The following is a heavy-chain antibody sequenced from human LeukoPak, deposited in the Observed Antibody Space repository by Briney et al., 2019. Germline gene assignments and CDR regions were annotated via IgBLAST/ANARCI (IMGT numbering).Heavy chain of an antibody. CDR1: GFTFSSYG. Sequence: GGSLRLSCAASGFTFSSYGMSWARQAPGTGLEWVSAISGSGGSTYYADSVKGRFTISRDNSKNTLYLQMNSLRAEDTAVYYCAKGTTGSYSSGWYGFPFDYWGQGTLVTVSS. J-gene: IGHJ4*02. V-gene: IGHV3-23*01. CDR3: AKGTTGSYSSGWYGFPFDY. D-gene: IGHD6-19*01. CDR2: ISGSGGST.